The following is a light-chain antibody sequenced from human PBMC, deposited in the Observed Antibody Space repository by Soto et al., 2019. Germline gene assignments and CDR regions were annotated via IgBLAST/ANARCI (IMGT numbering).Light chain of an antibody. CDR1: QSVSRNY. J-gene: IGKJ2*01. CDR3: QQYGSTPPT. Sequence: EIVLTQSPGTLSLSPGERATLSCRASQSVSRNYLDWYQQKPGQAPRLLIYGASSRATGIPDRFSGSGSGTDFTFTVSRLEPEDFAVFYFQQYGSTPPTFGQGTKLEI. V-gene: IGKV3-20*01. CDR2: GAS.